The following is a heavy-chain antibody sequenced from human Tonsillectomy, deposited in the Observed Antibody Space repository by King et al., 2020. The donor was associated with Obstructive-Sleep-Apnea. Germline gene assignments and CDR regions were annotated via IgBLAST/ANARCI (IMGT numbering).Heavy chain of an antibody. V-gene: IGHV3-7*01. Sequence: VQLVESGGTLVQPGGSLRLSCVASGFSYSEYWMSWVRQAPGEGLEWVANINQEGSEKHYVDSVKGRFTISRDNAKNSVYLKMNSLRAEDTAVYYCARSIALGYWGQGTLVTVSS. CDR1: GFSYSEYW. D-gene: IGHD6-6*01. CDR2: INQEGSEK. CDR3: ARSIALGY. J-gene: IGHJ4*02.